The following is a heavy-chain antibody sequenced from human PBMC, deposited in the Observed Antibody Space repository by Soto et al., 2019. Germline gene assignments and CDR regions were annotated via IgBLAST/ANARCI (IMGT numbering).Heavy chain of an antibody. V-gene: IGHV3-21*01. CDR3: ARDILSGGAYPDS. CDR2: ISSSSNYI. J-gene: IGHJ5*01. CDR1: EFTLSSYS. D-gene: IGHD3-10*01. Sequence: GGSLRLSCAASEFTLSSYSMNWVRQAPGKGLEWVSSISSSSNYIYYADSVKGRFTISRDNAKNSLYLQMNSLRAEDTAVYYCARDILSGGAYPDSWGQGTKVTVSS.